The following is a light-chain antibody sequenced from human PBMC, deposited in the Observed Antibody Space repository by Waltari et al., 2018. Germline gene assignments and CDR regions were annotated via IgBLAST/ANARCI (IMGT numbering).Light chain of an antibody. J-gene: IGLJ1*01. Sequence: QSALTQPASVSGTPGQSITISCSGTTSDVGSYDLASWYHQHPGEAPKLLICEVFKRPPDTSSRFSGAKSGSTASLTISGLQPEDEADYYCCSYAGRGTYVFGSGTKVTVL. V-gene: IGLV2-23*02. CDR2: EVF. CDR1: TSDVGSYDL. CDR3: CSYAGRGTYV.